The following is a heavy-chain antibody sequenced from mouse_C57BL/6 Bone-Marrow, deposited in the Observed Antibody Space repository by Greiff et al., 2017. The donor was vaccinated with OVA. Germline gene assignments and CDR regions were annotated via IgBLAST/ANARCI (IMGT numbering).Heavy chain of an antibody. CDR2: INNAGSST. Sequence: EVKVVESEGGLVQPGSSMKLSCTASGFTFSDYYMAWVRQVPEKGLEWVANINNAGSSTYYLDSLKSRFIISRDNAKNILYLQMSSLKSEDAATYYCARWGWDWYFDVWGTGTTVTVSS. D-gene: IGHD3-3*01. CDR3: ARWGWDWYFDV. V-gene: IGHV5-16*01. CDR1: GFTFSDYY. J-gene: IGHJ1*03.